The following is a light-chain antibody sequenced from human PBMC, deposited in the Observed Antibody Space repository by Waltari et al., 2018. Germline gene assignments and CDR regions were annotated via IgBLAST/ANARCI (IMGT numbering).Light chain of an antibody. J-gene: IGLJ3*02. CDR1: SSNLGHNV. V-gene: IGLV1-44*01. CDR2: RSE. CDR3: AAWDDSLHGHWV. Sequence: QSVLTQPPSASGTPGQRVTISCSGSSSNLGHNVVNWYQQPPGKAPHPLIHRSEQRHSGVPDRFSGSKSGTIASLAISGLQSADEGDYYCAAWDDSLHGHWVFGGGTKVTVL.